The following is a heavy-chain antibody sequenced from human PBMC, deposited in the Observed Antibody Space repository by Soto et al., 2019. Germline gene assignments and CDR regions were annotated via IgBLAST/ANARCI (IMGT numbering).Heavy chain of an antibody. CDR1: GGSISTDSHY. J-gene: IGHJ4*02. CDR2: VYYAGST. V-gene: IGHV4-39*02. D-gene: IGHD4-17*01. Sequence: PSETLSLTCTVSGGSISTDSHYWGWIRQPPGKGLEWIGSVYYAGSTYKNPSLHSRVTISVDTSKNHFSLKLNSVTAADTAVYYCARRTNYGDYSFDYWGQGTLGTVSS. CDR3: ARRTNYGDYSFDY.